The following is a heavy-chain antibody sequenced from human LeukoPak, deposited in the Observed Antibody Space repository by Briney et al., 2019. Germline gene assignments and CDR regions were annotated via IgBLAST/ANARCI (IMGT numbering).Heavy chain of an antibody. CDR2: INPNTGGT. D-gene: IGHD3-9*01. CDR1: GYTFTGYY. CDR3: ARCPTETLRYFDCFLDLTFDY. J-gene: IGHJ4*02. V-gene: IGHV1-2*02. Sequence: ASVKVSCKASGYTFTGYYMHWVRQAPGQGLEWMGWINPNTGGTNYAQKFQGRVTMTRDTSMSTAYMGLSRLTSDDTAVYYCARCPTETLRYFDCFLDLTFDYWGQGSLVTVSS.